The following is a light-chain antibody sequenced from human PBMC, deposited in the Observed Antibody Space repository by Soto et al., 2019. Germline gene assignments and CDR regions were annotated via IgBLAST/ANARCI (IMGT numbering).Light chain of an antibody. Sequence: QAALTQPASVSGSPGQSITISCTGTSSDVGGYSYVSWYQQLPGKAPKLMIYDFSDRPSGVSNRFSGSKSGNTAALTISGLQAEVEADYYCSSYTSSSLYVFGTGTKLTVL. J-gene: IGLJ1*01. V-gene: IGLV2-14*01. CDR1: SSDVGGYSY. CDR2: DFS. CDR3: SSYTSSSLYV.